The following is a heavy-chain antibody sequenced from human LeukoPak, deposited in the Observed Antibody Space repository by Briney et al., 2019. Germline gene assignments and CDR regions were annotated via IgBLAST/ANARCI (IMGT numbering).Heavy chain of an antibody. CDR1: GYTFTSYG. Sequence: TSVKVSCKASGYTFTSYGINWMRQATGQGLEWIGWMNPNNSNTGFAQKFQGRVTMTRNTSIGTAYMELSSLRSEDTAIYYCVRVPPRTTIYAYWGQGTLVTVSS. J-gene: IGHJ4*02. V-gene: IGHV1-8*01. CDR3: VRVPPRTTIYAY. CDR2: MNPNNSNT. D-gene: IGHD1-14*01.